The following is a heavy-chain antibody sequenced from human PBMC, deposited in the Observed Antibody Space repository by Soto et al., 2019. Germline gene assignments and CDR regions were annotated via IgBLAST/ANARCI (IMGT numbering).Heavy chain of an antibody. CDR1: GFTFSDHY. V-gene: IGHV3-72*01. CDR2: IRNKANSYTT. Sequence: EVQLVESGGGLVQPGGSQRLSCAASGFTFSDHYMDWVRLAPGKGLGWVGRIRNKANSYTTDYAASVKGRFTISRDDSKDSLYLQMNSLKTEDTAIYYCARDSGKGAYFDYWGHGTLATVSS. CDR3: ARDSGKGAYFDY. J-gene: IGHJ4*01. D-gene: IGHD1-26*01.